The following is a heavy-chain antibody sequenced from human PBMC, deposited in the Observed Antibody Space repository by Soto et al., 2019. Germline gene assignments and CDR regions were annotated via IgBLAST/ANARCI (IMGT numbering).Heavy chain of an antibody. CDR3: ARGIAVAGTGAFDI. Sequence: PGGSLRLSCAASGFTFSSYSMYWVRQAPGKGLEWVSSISSSSSYIYYADSVKGRFTISRDNAKNSLYLQMNSLRAEDTAVYYCARGIAVAGTGAFDIWGQGTMVTVSS. CDR1: GFTFSSYS. J-gene: IGHJ3*02. D-gene: IGHD6-19*01. CDR2: ISSSSSYI. V-gene: IGHV3-21*01.